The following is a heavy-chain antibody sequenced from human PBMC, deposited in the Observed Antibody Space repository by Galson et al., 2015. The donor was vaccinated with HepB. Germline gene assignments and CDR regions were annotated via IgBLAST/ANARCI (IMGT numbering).Heavy chain of an antibody. D-gene: IGHD1-26*01. CDR3: ARVSGSYYLDYYYGMDV. CDR1: GGSISSYY. CDR2: IYYSGST. V-gene: IGHV4-59*01. J-gene: IGHJ6*02. Sequence: LSLTCTVSGGSISSYYWSWIRQPPGKGLEWIGYIYYSGSTNYNPSLKSRVTISGDTSKNQFSLKLSSVTAADTAVYYCARVSGSYYLDYYYGMDVWGQGTTVTVSS.